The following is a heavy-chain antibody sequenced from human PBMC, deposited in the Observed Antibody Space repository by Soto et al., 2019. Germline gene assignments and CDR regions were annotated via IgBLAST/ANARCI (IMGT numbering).Heavy chain of an antibody. CDR1: GGSISSSSYY. CDR3: ARREYYYGGGYYYYYYGMDV. J-gene: IGHJ6*02. CDR2: IYYSGST. D-gene: IGHD3-10*01. Sequence: SETLSLTCTVSGGSISSSSYYWGWIRQPPGKGLEWIGSIYYSGSTYYNPSLKSRVTISVDTSKNQFSLKLSSVTAADTAVYYCARREYYYGGGYYYYYYGMDVWGQGTTVTVSS. V-gene: IGHV4-39*01.